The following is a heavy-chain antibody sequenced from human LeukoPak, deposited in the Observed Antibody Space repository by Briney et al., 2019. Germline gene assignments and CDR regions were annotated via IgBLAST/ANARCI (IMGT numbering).Heavy chain of an antibody. V-gene: IGHV4-39*01. CDR2: IYYSGDT. J-gene: IGHJ4*02. D-gene: IGHD3/OR15-3a*01. CDR1: GVSISSSNSY. Sequence: SETLSLTCTVSGVSISSSNSYWGWIRQPPGKGLEWIGSIYYSGDTYYNASLKSQVSISIDTSKNQFSLKLTSVTAADTAVYYCARQTGSGLFILPGGQGTLVTVSS. CDR3: ARQTGSGLFILP.